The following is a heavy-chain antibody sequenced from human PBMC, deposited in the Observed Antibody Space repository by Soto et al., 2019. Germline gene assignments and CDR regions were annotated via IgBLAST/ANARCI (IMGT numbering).Heavy chain of an antibody. Sequence: QVQLQESGPGLVKPSETLSITCTVSGVSVSSGSYYWSWIRQPPGKGLEWIGYIYYSGSTNYNPSLQSRVTISLDTSKNQLSLKISAVTAADKDVYYCAAFAEMATIRWFDPWGQGNLVTVSS. J-gene: IGHJ5*02. CDR2: IYYSGST. D-gene: IGHD5-12*01. V-gene: IGHV4-61*01. CDR1: GVSVSSGSYY. CDR3: AAFAEMATIRWFDP.